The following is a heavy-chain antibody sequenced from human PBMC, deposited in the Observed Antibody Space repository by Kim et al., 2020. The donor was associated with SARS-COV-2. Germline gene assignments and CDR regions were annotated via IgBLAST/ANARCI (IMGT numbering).Heavy chain of an antibody. D-gene: IGHD3-9*01. V-gene: IGHV3-7*03. J-gene: IGHJ1*01. CDR1: GFTFGSYW. Sequence: GGSLRLSCAASGFTFGSYWMTWVRQAPGKGLEWVANIKQDGTQQYYVDSVRGRFPVSRDGANMYLQMNSLRAEDTAVYYCARTLTGTTESFEYWGRGTLVTVSS. CDR2: IKQDGTQQ. CDR3: ARTLTGTTESFEY.